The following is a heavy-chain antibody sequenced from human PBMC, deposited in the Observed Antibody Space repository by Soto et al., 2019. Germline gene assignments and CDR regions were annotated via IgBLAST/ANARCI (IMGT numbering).Heavy chain of an antibody. CDR1: GGTFSTSS. CDR2: IIPIFTRT. V-gene: IGHV1-69*01. CDR3: ARGVVRSTAGES. Sequence: QLQLVQSGTEVKEPGSSVKVSCKASGGTFSTSSFVWVRQGPGQGLEWMGGIIPIFTRTNFAQKFQGRVTFSADESTRTTYMELRSLTSEDTAIYYCARGVVRSTAGESWGQGTLVTVSS. J-gene: IGHJ5*02. D-gene: IGHD3-16*01.